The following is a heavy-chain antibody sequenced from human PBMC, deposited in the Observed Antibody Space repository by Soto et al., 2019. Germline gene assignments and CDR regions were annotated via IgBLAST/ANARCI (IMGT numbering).Heavy chain of an antibody. CDR2: IYPGDSET. D-gene: IGHD6-13*01. CDR1: GYSFSNYR. J-gene: IGHJ5*02. V-gene: IGHV5-51*01. Sequence: GESLKISCKGSGYSFSNYRIVWVRQMPGKGLEWMGIIYPGDSETKYSPSFQGQVTISADKSINTAYLQWISLKASDTAMYYCSRRRAGKPDAVFDPRGQRSSVTVSS. CDR3: SRRRAGKPDAVFDP.